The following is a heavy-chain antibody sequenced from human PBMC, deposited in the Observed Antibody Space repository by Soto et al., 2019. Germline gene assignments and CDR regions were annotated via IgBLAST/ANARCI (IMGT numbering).Heavy chain of an antibody. D-gene: IGHD6-19*01. CDR1: GYSFTSYW. V-gene: IGHV5-10-1*01. Sequence: GESLKISCKGSGYSFTSYWISWVRQMPGKGLEWMGRIDPSDSYTNYSPSFQGHVTISADKSISTAYLQWSSLKASDTAMYYCARHEKQWLVSSYYYYGMDVWGQGTTVTVSS. CDR2: IDPSDSYT. J-gene: IGHJ6*02. CDR3: ARHEKQWLVSSYYYYGMDV.